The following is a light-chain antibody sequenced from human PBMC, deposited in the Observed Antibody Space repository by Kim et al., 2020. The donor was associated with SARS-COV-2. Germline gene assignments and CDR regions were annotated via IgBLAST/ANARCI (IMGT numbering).Light chain of an antibody. CDR2: DAS. Sequence: SVGGGGIITCRASQSSGTGLAWYQQRTGKAPTLLIYDASTLETGVPSRFSGRGSGTEFTLTISSLQPDDSATYYCQHYKKLSPEYTFGQGTKLEI. CDR3: QHYKKLSPEYT. V-gene: IGKV1-5*01. CDR1: QSSGTG. J-gene: IGKJ2*01.